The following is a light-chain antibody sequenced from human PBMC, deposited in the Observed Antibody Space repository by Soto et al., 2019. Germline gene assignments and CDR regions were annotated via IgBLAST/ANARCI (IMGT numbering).Light chain of an antibody. CDR2: GVN. Sequence: QSVLTQPPSASGSPGQSVTISCTGASSDVGGYNYVSWYQQYSGKAPKLMIYGVNKRPPGVPDRFSGSKSGNTASLTVTGLQAEDEADYYCCSYAGSDDLGVVFGGGTKLTVL. V-gene: IGLV2-8*01. J-gene: IGLJ3*02. CDR1: SSDVGGYNY. CDR3: CSYAGSDDLGVV.